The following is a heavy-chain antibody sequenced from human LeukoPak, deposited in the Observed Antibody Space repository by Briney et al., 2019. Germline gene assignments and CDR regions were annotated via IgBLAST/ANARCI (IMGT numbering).Heavy chain of an antibody. D-gene: IGHD3-22*01. CDR3: ARIYYDSSGYYGALLDY. CDR2: IYYSGST. J-gene: IGHJ4*02. V-gene: IGHV4-31*03. CDR1: GGSISSGGYY. Sequence: PSQTLSLTCTVSGGSISSGGYYWSWIRQRPGKGLEWIGYIYYSGSTYYNPSLKSRVTISVDTSKNQFSLKLSSVTAADTAVYYCARIYYDSSGYYGALLDYWGQGTLVTVSS.